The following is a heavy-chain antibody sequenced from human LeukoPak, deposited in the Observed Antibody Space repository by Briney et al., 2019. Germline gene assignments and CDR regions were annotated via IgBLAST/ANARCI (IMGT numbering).Heavy chain of an antibody. CDR3: ARHKMGTTRLYYFDY. V-gene: IGHV4-39*01. D-gene: IGHD1-26*01. CDR1: GGSISRSSYY. Sequence: PSETLSLTCTVSGGSISRSSYYWAWIRQPPGKRLEWLGTVYYSGTTYYNPSIASRVTISVDTSKNQFSLKLTSVTAADTALYYCARHKMGTTRLYYFDYWGQGTLVTVSS. J-gene: IGHJ4*02. CDR2: VYYSGTT.